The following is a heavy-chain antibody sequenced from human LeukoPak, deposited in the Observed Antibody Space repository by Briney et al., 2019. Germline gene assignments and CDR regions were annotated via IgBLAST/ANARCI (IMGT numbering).Heavy chain of an antibody. CDR1: GGPFSCYY. CDR2: INHSGRT. Sequence: PSETLSLTCAVYGGPFSCYYWRWIRQPPGKGLEGIGEINHSGRTNHNPSLKSRVTISVDTTKNQFSLKLSSVTAADTAVYYCARGYCSSTRYQIYYYYYMDVWGKGTTVTVSS. V-gene: IGHV4-34*01. D-gene: IGHD2-2*01. J-gene: IGHJ6*03. CDR3: ARGYCSSTRYQIYYYYYMDV.